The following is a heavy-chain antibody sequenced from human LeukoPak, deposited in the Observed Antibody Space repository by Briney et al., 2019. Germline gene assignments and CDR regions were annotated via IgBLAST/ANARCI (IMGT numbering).Heavy chain of an antibody. CDR2: IIPIFGTA. J-gene: IGHJ4*02. D-gene: IGHD6-13*01. V-gene: IGHV1-69*05. CDR3: APEAAAGLGRFDY. Sequence: GSSVKVSCKASGGTFSSYAIGWVRQAPGQGLEWMGGIIPIFGTANYAQKFQGRVTITTDESTSTAYMELSSLRSEDTAVYYCAPEAAAGLGRFDYWGQGTLVTVSS. CDR1: GGTFSSYA.